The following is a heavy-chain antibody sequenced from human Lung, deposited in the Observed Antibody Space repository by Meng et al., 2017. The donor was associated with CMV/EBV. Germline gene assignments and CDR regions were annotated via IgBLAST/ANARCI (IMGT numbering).Heavy chain of an antibody. J-gene: IGHJ3*02. D-gene: IGHD3-3*01. CDR1: GYTFTSYY. V-gene: IGHV1-46*01. CDR2: INPSGGST. CDR3: ARVGNERITIFGVVTKGAFDI. Sequence: ASVKVSXKASGYTFTSYYMHWVRQAPGQGLEWMGIINPSGGSTSYAQKFQGRVTMTRDTSTSTVYMELSSLRSEDTAVYYCARVGNERITIFGVVTKGAFDIWGQGTMVTVSS.